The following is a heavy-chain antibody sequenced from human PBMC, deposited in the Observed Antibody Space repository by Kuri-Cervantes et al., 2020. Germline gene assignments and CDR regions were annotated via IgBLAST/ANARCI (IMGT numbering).Heavy chain of an antibody. CDR1: GFTFSSYA. D-gene: IGHD6-13*01. CDR2: ISGSGGST. V-gene: IGHV3-23*01. J-gene: IGHJ4*02. CDR3: AREGGWQQPVLDY. Sequence: GGSLRLSCAASGFTFSSYAMSWVRQAPGKGLEWVSAISGSGGSTYYADSVKGRFTISRDNAKNSLYLQMNSLRDEDTAVYYCAREGGWQQPVLDYWGQGTLVTVSS.